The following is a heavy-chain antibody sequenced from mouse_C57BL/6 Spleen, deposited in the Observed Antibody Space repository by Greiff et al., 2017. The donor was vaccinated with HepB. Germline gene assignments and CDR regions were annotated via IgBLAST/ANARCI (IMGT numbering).Heavy chain of an antibody. D-gene: IGHD1-1*01. CDR1: GFNIKDYY. V-gene: IGHV14-2*01. Sequence: EVQLQQSGAELVKPGASVKLSCTASGFNIKDYYMHWVKQRTEQGLEWIGRIDPEDGDTKYAPKFQGKATITADTSSNTAYLQLSSLTSEDTAVYYCAYYGSNYFDYWGQGTTLTVSS. J-gene: IGHJ2*01. CDR2: IDPEDGDT. CDR3: AYYGSNYFDY.